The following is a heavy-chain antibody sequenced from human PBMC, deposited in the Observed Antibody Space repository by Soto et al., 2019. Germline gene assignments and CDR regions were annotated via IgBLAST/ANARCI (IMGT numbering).Heavy chain of an antibody. D-gene: IGHD5-12*01. J-gene: IGHJ5*02. CDR2: INHSGST. V-gene: IGHV4-34*01. CDR3: ARGGRLRFYNWFDP. Sequence: PSETLSLTCAVYGGSFSGYYWSWIRQPPGKGLEWIGEINHSGSTNYNPSLKSRVTISVDTSKNQFSLKLSSVTAAGTAVYYCARGGRLRFYNWFDPWGQVXLVTVSS. CDR1: GGSFSGYY.